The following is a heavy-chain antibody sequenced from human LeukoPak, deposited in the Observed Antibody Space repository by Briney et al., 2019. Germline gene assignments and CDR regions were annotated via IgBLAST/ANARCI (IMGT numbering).Heavy chain of an antibody. CDR3: ARDHRYCSSTSCFRRGYNWFDP. CDR2: IYTSGST. D-gene: IGHD2-2*01. V-gene: IGHV4-61*02. Sequence: SETLSLTCTVSGGSISSGSYYWSWIRQPAGKGLEWIGRIYTSGSTNYNPSLKSRVTISVDTPKSQFSLKLSSVTAADTAVYYCARDHRYCSSTSCFRRGYNWFDPWGQGTLVTVSS. J-gene: IGHJ5*02. CDR1: GGSISSGSYY.